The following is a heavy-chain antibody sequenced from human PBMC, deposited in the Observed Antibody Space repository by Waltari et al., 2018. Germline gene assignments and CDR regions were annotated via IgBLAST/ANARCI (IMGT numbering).Heavy chain of an antibody. Sequence: EVQLVESGGGLVQPGGSLRLSCAASGFTFSSYAMSWVRQAPGKGLEWVSAMRGSGGSTYYADSVKGRLTISRDNSKNTLYLQMNSLRAEDTAVYYCAKDMGYCSGGSCPRGYYYYYMDVWGKGTTVTVSS. CDR2: MRGSGGST. CDR3: AKDMGYCSGGSCPRGYYYYYMDV. CDR1: GFTFSSYA. J-gene: IGHJ6*03. V-gene: IGHV3-23*04. D-gene: IGHD2-15*01.